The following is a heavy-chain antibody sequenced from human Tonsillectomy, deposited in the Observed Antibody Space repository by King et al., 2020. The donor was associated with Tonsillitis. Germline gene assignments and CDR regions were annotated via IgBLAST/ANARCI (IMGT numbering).Heavy chain of an antibody. Sequence: VPLLASWVVLVPPWLSLRLSFPASGFTFCDYSMRWFRQSPWPGLEWVGFIRSKAYGGTTEYAASVQGRFTISRDDSKTIASLQMNSLNTEDPAGDYGKRPEAGGATTEEDDGDDWGQGTRGT. D-gene: IGHD3-16*01. V-gene: IGHV3-49*03. CDR3: KRPEAGGATTEEDDGDD. CDR2: IRSKAYGGTT. CDR1: GFTFCDYS. J-gene: IGHJ4*02.